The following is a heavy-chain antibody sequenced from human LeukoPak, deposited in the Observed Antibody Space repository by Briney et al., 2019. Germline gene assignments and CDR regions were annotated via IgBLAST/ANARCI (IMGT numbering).Heavy chain of an antibody. CDR2: IIPIFGTA. J-gene: IGHJ6*03. CDR3: ARDLDYYYYMDV. V-gene: IGHV1-69*05. Sequence: ASVKVSCKASGGTFSSYAISWVRQAPGQGLEWMGRIIPIFGTANYAQKFQGRVTITTDESTSTAYMELSSLRSEDTAVHYCARDLDYYYYMDVWGKGTTVTVSS. CDR1: GGTFSSYA.